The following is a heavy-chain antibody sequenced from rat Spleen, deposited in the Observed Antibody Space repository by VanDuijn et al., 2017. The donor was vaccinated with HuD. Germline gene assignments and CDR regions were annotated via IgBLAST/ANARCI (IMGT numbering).Heavy chain of an antibody. Sequence: EVQLVESGGGLVQPGRSLKLSCAASGFPSRNYYMAWVRQAPTKGLEWVAYISAGGGSTYYRDSVKGRFTISRDNAKSTLYLQMDSLRSEDTATYYCTTNYGSFDYWGQGVMVTVSS. J-gene: IGHJ2*01. CDR1: GFPSRNYY. CDR2: ISAGGGST. D-gene: IGHD1-3*01. CDR3: TTNYGSFDY. V-gene: IGHV5-27*01.